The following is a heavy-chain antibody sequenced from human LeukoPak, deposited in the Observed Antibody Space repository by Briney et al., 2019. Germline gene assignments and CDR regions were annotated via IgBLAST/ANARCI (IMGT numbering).Heavy chain of an antibody. Sequence: ASVKVSCKASGYTFTGYYMHWVRRAPGQGLERMGWINPNSGGTNYAQKFQGRVTMTRDTSISTAYMELSRLRSDDTAVYYCAIDSSGWYFDCWGQGTLVTVSS. V-gene: IGHV1-2*02. CDR1: GYTFTGYY. CDR2: INPNSGGT. CDR3: AIDSSGWYFDC. D-gene: IGHD6-19*01. J-gene: IGHJ4*02.